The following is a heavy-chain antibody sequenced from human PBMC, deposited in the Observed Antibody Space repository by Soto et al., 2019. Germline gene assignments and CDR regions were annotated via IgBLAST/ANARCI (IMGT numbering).Heavy chain of an antibody. CDR2: ISSSSSYI. Sequence: GGSLRLSCAASGFTFSSYSMNWVRQAPGKGLEWVSSISSSSSYIYYADSVKGRFTISRDNAKNSLYLQMNSLRAEDTAVYYCAREGYCSSTSCYSDDYYYYYMDVWGKGTTVTVSS. CDR3: AREGYCSSTSCYSDDYYYYYMDV. CDR1: GFTFSSYS. D-gene: IGHD2-2*01. V-gene: IGHV3-21*01. J-gene: IGHJ6*03.